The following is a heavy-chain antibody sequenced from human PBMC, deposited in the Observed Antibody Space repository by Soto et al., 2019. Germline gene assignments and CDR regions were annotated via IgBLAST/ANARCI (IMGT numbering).Heavy chain of an antibody. CDR3: TTGHKDFPDPWCPGRVYP. V-gene: IGHV3-15*07. D-gene: IGHD2-8*01. CDR1: GFTFSNAW. J-gene: IGHJ5*02. CDR2: IKSKTDGGTT. Sequence: EVQLVESGGGLVKPGGSLRLSCAASGFTFSNAWMNWVRQAPGKGLEWVGRIKSKTDGGTTDYAAPVKGRFTIPRDDAKTMSYLQIKSLKPEDSAVYDCTTGHKDFPDPWCPGRVYPWGQGPLITFSS.